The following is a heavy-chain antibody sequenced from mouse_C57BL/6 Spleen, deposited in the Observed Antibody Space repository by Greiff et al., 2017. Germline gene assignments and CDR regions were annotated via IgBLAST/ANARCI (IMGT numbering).Heavy chain of an antibody. Sequence: QVQLQQPGAELVRPGTSVKLSCKASGYTFTSYWMHWVKQRPGQGLEWIGVIDPSDSYTNYNQKFKGKATLTVDTSSSTAYMQLSSLTSEDSAVYYCARGALGAYWGQGTLVTVSA. CDR1: GYTFTSYW. J-gene: IGHJ3*01. CDR3: ARGALGAY. V-gene: IGHV1-59*01. CDR2: IDPSDSYT.